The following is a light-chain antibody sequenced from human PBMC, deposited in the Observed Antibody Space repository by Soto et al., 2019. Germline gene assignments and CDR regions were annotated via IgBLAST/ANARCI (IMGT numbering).Light chain of an antibody. CDR2: NTS. CDR1: HNVGSGY. V-gene: IGKV3-20*01. CDR3: QQYATSPFT. J-gene: IGKJ3*01. Sequence: EIVLTQSPGTLSLSPGERATLSCRASHNVGSGYLAWYQQKPGQAPRLLIYNTSNRATGIPDRFGGSGSGTDFTLTISRLESEDFALYFCQQYATSPFTFGPGTKVDGK.